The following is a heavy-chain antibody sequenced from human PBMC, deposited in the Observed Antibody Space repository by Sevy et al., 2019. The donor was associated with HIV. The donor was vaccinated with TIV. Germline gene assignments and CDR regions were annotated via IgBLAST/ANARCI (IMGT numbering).Heavy chain of an antibody. J-gene: IGHJ4*02. CDR3: AKAPNGYYGSGREGYYFDY. CDR1: GFTFSSYA. Sequence: GESLKISCAASGFTFSSYAMSWVRQAPGKGLEWVSAISGSGGSTYYAASVKGRFTISRDNSKNTLYLQMNSLRAEDTAVYYCAKAPNGYYGSGREGYYFDYWGQGTLVTVSS. D-gene: IGHD3-10*01. V-gene: IGHV3-23*01. CDR2: ISGSGGST.